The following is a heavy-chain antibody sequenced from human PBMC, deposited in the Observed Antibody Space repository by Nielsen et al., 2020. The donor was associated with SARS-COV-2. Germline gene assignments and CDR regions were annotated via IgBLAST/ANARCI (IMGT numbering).Heavy chain of an antibody. CDR2: IWYDGSNK. J-gene: IGHJ4*02. CDR1: GFTFSSYG. CDR3: AKVRRIRTVTSPSDY. V-gene: IGHV3-30*02. Sequence: GESLKISCAASGFTFSSYGMHWVRQAPGKGLEWVAVIWYDGSNKYYADSVKGRFTISRDNSKNTLYLQMNSLRAEDTAVYYCAKVRRIRTVTSPSDYWGQGTRVTVSS. D-gene: IGHD4-17*01.